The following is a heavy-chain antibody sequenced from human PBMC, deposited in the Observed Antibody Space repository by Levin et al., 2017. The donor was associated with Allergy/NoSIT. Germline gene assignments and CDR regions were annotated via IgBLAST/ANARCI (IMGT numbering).Heavy chain of an antibody. CDR3: ARESRGCSSGGSCRRVDY. Sequence: SETLSLTCTVSGGSISSGSYYWSWIRQHPGKGLEWIGYIYYSGSTYYNPSLKSRVTISVDTSKNQFSLKLSSLTAADTAVYYCARESRGCSSGGSCRRVDYWGQGTLVTVSS. CDR1: GGSISSGSYY. J-gene: IGHJ4*02. CDR2: IYYSGST. V-gene: IGHV4-31*03. D-gene: IGHD2-15*01.